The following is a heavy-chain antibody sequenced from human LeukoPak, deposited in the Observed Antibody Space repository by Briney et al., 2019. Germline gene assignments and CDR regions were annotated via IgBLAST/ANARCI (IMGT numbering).Heavy chain of an antibody. CDR3: AKDRRLAAFDY. J-gene: IGHJ4*02. D-gene: IGHD6-25*01. Sequence: GGSLRLSCAASGFTFSDYYMSWVRQAPGKGLEWVSGITGRGERMFYAGSVKGRFTISRDNSKNTLYLQMNSLRAEDTAVYYCAKDRRLAAFDYGGQGTLVTVSS. V-gene: IGHV3-23*01. CDR2: ITGRGERM. CDR1: GFTFSDYY.